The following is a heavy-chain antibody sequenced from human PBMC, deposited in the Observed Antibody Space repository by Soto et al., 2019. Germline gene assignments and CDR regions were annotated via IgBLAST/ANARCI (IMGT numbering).Heavy chain of an antibody. J-gene: IGHJ4*02. Sequence: QVQLQESGPGLLEPSETLSLTCTVSGASMRNYYWSWIRQPAGKGLEWIGRIFGSGETYYNPSLKSRIILSVDLSKSQFSLELTSVTAADTAVYFCVREGDYSDNNGYPLFDYWGQGTLVTVSP. CDR1: GASMRNYY. CDR2: IFGSGET. V-gene: IGHV4-4*07. CDR3: VREGDYSDNNGYPLFDY. D-gene: IGHD3-22*01.